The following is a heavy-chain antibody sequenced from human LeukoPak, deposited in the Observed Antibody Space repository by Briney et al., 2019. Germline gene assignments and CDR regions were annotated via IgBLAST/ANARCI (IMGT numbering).Heavy chain of an antibody. CDR2: IYPGDSDT. CDR3: ARRLGTVTTQNWFDP. V-gene: IGHV5-51*01. J-gene: IGHJ5*02. D-gene: IGHD4-17*01. CDR1: GYSFTSYW. Sequence: GESLKISCKGSGYSFTSYWIGWVRRMPGKGLEWMGIIYPGDSDTRYSPSFQGQVTISADKSISTAYPQWSSLKASDTAMYYCARRLGTVTTQNWFDPWGQGNLVTVSS.